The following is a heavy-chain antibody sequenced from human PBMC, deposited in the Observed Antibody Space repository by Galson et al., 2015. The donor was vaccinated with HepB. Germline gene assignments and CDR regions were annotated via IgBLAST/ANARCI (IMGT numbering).Heavy chain of an antibody. CDR2: ISSSSSYT. CDR3: ASTPATGAAIFYYYGMDV. D-gene: IGHD2-2*02. Sequence: SLRLSCAASGFTFSDYYMSWIRQAPGKGLEWVSYISSSSSYTNYADSVKGRFTISRDNAKNSLYLQMNSLRAEDTAVYYCASTPATGAAIFYYYGMDVWGQGTTVTVSS. J-gene: IGHJ6*02. CDR1: GFTFSDYY. V-gene: IGHV3-11*06.